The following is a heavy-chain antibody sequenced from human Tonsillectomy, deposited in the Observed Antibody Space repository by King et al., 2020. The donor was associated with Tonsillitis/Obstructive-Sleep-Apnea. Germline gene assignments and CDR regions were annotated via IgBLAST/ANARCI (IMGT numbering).Heavy chain of an antibody. Sequence: VQLVESGGGVVQPGRSLRLSCAASKFTFSSYAMHWVRQAPGKGLEWVAVISYDGSNKYYADSVKGRFTISRDNSKNTLYLQMNSLRAEDTAVYYCARDRTLGDSYGLSYYYFYGMDVWGQGTTVTVSS. J-gene: IGHJ6*02. CDR1: KFTFSSYA. V-gene: IGHV3-30*04. CDR2: ISYDGSNK. CDR3: ARDRTLGDSYGLSYYYFYGMDV. D-gene: IGHD5-18*01.